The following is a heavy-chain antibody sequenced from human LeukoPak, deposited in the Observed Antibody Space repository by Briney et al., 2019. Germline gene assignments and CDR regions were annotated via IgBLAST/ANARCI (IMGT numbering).Heavy chain of an antibody. Sequence: ASVTVSFKVSGSTLSDLSIHWVRQAPGKGLEYVGGSDPEDGETFHAQNFQGRVTMTEDTNIDTAYMELSSLRSEDTAIYYCVTDRTRLFWYFDLWGRGTLVTVSS. V-gene: IGHV1-24*01. CDR1: GSTLSDLS. D-gene: IGHD1-14*01. CDR3: VTDRTRLFWYFDL. CDR2: SDPEDGET. J-gene: IGHJ2*01.